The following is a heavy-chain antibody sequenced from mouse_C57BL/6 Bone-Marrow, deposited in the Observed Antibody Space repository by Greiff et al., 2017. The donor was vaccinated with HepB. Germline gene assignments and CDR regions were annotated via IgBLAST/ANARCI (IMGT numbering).Heavy chain of an antibody. Sequence: VHVKQSVAELVRPGASVKLSCTASGFNIKNTYMHWVKQRPEQGLEWIGRIDPANGNTKYAPKFQGKATITADTSSNTAYLKLSSLTSEDTAIYYCARTHYGSSYAYFDYWGQGTTLTVSS. J-gene: IGHJ2*01. D-gene: IGHD1-1*01. CDR3: ARTHYGSSYAYFDY. CDR1: GFNIKNTY. CDR2: IDPANGNT. V-gene: IGHV14-3*01.